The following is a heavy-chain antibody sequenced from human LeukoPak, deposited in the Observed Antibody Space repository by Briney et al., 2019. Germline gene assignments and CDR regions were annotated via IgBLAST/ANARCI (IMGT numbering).Heavy chain of an antibody. CDR3: ARARNLGYCSGGSCRSFDY. CDR2: ISYDGSNK. CDR1: GFTFSSYA. J-gene: IGHJ4*02. V-gene: IGHV3-30-3*01. Sequence: PGRSLRLSCAASGFTFSSYAMHWVRQAPGKGLEWVAVISYDGSNKYYADSVKGRFTISRDNSKNTLYLQMNSLRAEDTAVYYCARARNLGYCSGGSCRSFDYWGQGTLVTVSS. D-gene: IGHD2-15*01.